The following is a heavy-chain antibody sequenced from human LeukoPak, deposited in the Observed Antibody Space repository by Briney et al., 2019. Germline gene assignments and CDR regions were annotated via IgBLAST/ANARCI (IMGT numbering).Heavy chain of an antibody. V-gene: IGHV3-9*01. CDR2: ISWNSGSI. CDR1: GFTFSSYA. CDR3: AREITTNGGRYFDY. D-gene: IGHD7-27*01. J-gene: IGHJ4*02. Sequence: GGSLRLSCAASGFTFSSYAMHWVRQAPGKGLEWVSGISWNSGSIGYADSVKGRFTISRDNAKNSLYLQMNSLRAEDTAVYYCAREITTNGGRYFDYWGQGTLVTVSS.